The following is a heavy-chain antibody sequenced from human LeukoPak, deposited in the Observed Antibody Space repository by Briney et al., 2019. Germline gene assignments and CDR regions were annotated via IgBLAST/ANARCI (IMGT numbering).Heavy chain of an antibody. CDR2: IWYDGSYK. CDR1: GFTFSSHG. V-gene: IGHV3-33*01. CDR3: ARDKSTSCYYFDY. D-gene: IGHD2-2*01. J-gene: IGHJ4*02. Sequence: GGSLRLSCAASGFTFSSHGMHWVRQAPGKGLEWVAAIWYDGSYKYYADSVKGRFTISRDNSNSTLYLQMNSLRAEDTAVYYCARDKSTSCYYFDYWGQGTLVTVSS.